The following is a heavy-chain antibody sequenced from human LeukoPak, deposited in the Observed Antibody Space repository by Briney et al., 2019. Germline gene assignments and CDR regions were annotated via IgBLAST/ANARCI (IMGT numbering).Heavy chain of an antibody. V-gene: IGHV3-23*01. CDR1: GFTFSSYA. Sequence: GGSLRLSCAASGFTFSSYAMSWVRQAPGKGLELVSAISGSGGSTYYADSVKGRFTISRDNSKNTLYLQMNSLRAEDTAVYYCAKEGVMIVVVMEFDYWGQGTLVTVSS. CDR3: AKEGVMIVVVMEFDY. D-gene: IGHD3-22*01. CDR2: ISGSGGST. J-gene: IGHJ4*02.